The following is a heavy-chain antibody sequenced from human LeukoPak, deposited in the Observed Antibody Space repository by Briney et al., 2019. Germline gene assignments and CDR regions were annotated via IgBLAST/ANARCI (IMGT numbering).Heavy chain of an antibody. CDR1: GGSNY. Sequence: SETLSLTCTVSGGSNYWSWIRQPPGRGLEWIGYIHYSGSTNYNTSLKSRVTISIDTSKNQLSLKLNSVTAADTAVYYCARHSHWNAGVDWFDPWGQGTLVTVSS. CDR3: ARHSHWNAGVDWFDP. J-gene: IGHJ5*02. V-gene: IGHV4-59*08. CDR2: IHYSGST. D-gene: IGHD1-1*01.